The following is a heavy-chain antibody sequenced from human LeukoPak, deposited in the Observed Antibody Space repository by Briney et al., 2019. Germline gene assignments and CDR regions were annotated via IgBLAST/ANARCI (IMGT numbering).Heavy chain of an antibody. CDR1: GYTFTSYG. J-gene: IGHJ6*02. CDR3: ASGEAVTTLSYYYYGMDV. CDR2: ISAYNGNT. V-gene: IGHV1-18*01. D-gene: IGHD4-17*01. Sequence: ASVKVSCKASGYTFTSYGISWVRQAPGQGLEWMGWISAYNGNTNYAQKLQGRVTMTTDTSTSTAYMELRSLRSDDTAVYYCASGEAVTTLSYYYYGMDVWGQGTTVTVSS.